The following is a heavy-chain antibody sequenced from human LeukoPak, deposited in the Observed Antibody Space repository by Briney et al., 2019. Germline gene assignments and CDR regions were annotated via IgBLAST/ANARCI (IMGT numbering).Heavy chain of an antibody. J-gene: IGHJ4*02. CDR2: IKQDGSEK. V-gene: IGHV3-7*01. CDR1: GFTFSSYG. CDR3: ARDTSGDLFDY. Sequence: GGSLRLSCAASGFTFSSYGMHWVRQAPGKGLEWVANIKQDGSEKYYVDSVKGRFTISRDNAKNSLYLQMNSLRVEDTAVYYCARDTSGDLFDYWGQGTLVTVSS.